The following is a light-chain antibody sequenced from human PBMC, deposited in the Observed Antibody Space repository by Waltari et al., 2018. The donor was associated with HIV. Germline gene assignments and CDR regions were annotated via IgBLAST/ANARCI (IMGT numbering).Light chain of an antibody. V-gene: IGLV1-47*01. J-gene: IGLJ2*01. CDR1: SSNIGRNY. CDR2: RNN. CDR3: AAWDDNLSGL. Sequence: QSVLTQPPSASGTPGQRVTISCSGSSSNIGRNYVCWYQQLPGTAPKLLIYRNNHRPSGVPDRFAGSKSGASASLAISGLRSEDEGDYYCAAWDDNLSGLFGGGTKLTVL.